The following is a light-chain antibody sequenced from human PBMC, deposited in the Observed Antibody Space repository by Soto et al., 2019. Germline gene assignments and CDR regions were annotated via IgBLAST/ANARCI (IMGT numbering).Light chain of an antibody. CDR2: DVS. V-gene: IGLV2-14*01. Sequence: QSALTQPASVSGSPGQSITISCTGTSSDVGGYNYVSWYQQHPGKAPKLMIYDVSNRPSGVSNRFSGSKSGNTASLTISGLQEDDEADYYCSSYTSSSTLVVFGTGTKLTVL. J-gene: IGLJ1*01. CDR1: SSDVGGYNY. CDR3: SSYTSSSTLVV.